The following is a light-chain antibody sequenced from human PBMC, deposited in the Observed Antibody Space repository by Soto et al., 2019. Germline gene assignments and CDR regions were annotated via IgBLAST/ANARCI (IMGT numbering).Light chain of an antibody. V-gene: IGKV3-15*01. J-gene: IGKJ1*01. CDR2: GAS. CDR3: QQYNNWRT. Sequence: EILLTQSPATLSMSPGERATLSCRASQSIGNNLAWYQQRPGQAPRLLIYGASAGATGVAARFSGSGSGTEFTLTISSLQSEDFAIYYCQQYNNWRTFGQGTKVEI. CDR1: QSIGNN.